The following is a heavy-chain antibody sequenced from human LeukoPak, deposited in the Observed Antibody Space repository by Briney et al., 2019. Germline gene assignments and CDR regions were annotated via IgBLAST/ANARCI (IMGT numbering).Heavy chain of an antibody. D-gene: IGHD3-22*01. V-gene: IGHV3-30*04. CDR3: ARAFYYYDSSGAFGH. CDR1: GFTFTNYA. Sequence: PGGSLRLSCAASGFTFTNYAMHWVRQAPGKGLEWVAIISFDGSYKYYADSVKGRFTISRDNSKNTLYLQMNSLRAEDTAVYYCARAFYYYDSSGAFGHWGQGTLVTVSS. CDR2: ISFDGSYK. J-gene: IGHJ4*02.